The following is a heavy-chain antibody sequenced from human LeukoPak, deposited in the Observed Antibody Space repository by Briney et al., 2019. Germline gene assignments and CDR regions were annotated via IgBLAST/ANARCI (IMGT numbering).Heavy chain of an antibody. J-gene: IGHJ5*02. CDR2: IYWADDK. V-gene: IGHV2-5*02. CDR3: AHIRDSSSWFWFDP. Sequence: SGPTLDNPTQTLTLTCAFSGFSLSTSGVGVGWIRQPPGKALEWLALIYWADDKRYSPSLKSRLTITKDTSKNQVVLTMTNMDPVDTATYYCAHIRDSSSWFWFDPWGQGTLVTVSS. D-gene: IGHD6-13*01. CDR1: GFSLSTSGVG.